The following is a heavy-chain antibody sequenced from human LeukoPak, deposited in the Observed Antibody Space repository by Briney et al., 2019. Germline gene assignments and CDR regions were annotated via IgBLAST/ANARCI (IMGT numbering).Heavy chain of an antibody. CDR1: GFTFSSYW. D-gene: IGHD2-21*01. CDR3: ARDPPGVLWHFDI. CDR2: IKQDGSEK. Sequence: PRGSLRLSCAASGFTFSSYWMSWVRQAPGKGLEWVANIKQDGSEKYYVDSVKGRFTISRDNAKNSLYLQMNSLRAEDTAVYYCARDPPGVLWHFDIWGQGTMVTVSS. V-gene: IGHV3-7*01. J-gene: IGHJ3*02.